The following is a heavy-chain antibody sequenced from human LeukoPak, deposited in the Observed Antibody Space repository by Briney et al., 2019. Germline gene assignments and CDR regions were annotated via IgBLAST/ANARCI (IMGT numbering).Heavy chain of an antibody. J-gene: IGHJ4*02. CDR3: ARDDSGSGPFDY. Sequence: GSLRLSCAASGFTFSSYAMHWVRQAPGKGLEWVAVISYDGSNKYYADSVKGRFTISRDNSKNTLYLQMNSLRAEDTAVYYCARDDSGSGPFDYWGQGTLVTVSS. V-gene: IGHV3-30*04. CDR1: GFTFSSYA. D-gene: IGHD1-26*01. CDR2: ISYDGSNK.